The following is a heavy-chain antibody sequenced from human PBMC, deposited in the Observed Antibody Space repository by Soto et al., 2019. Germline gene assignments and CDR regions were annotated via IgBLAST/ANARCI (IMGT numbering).Heavy chain of an antibody. J-gene: IGHJ1*01. CDR2: IPHSGIT. V-gene: IGHV4-61*01. Sequence: PSEILSLPCSLSGGTVNDGNYYWQWIRESPAKELARIGYIPHSGITNYNPSLKSRVTISVDTSKNEFSLNLNSLTAADTAVYHCARGLTMGELPSHFQHLGQGTRVT. D-gene: IGHD3-16*02. CDR3: ARGLTMGELPSHFQH. CDR1: GGTVNDGNYY.